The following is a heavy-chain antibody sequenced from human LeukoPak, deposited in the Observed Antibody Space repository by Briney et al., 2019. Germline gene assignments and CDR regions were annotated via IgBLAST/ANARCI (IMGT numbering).Heavy chain of an antibody. D-gene: IGHD5-18*01. CDR1: GYNFNRYS. Sequence: ASVKVSCKTSGYNFNRYSITWVRQAPGQGLEWMGWVSTSNGATNYAEKFQGRITMTTETVTKTAYLELRRLTSGDTAMYFCARVSDTSMVTPGFDSWGQGTLVTVS. V-gene: IGHV1-18*01. CDR3: ARVSDTSMVTPGFDS. CDR2: VSTSNGAT. J-gene: IGHJ4*02.